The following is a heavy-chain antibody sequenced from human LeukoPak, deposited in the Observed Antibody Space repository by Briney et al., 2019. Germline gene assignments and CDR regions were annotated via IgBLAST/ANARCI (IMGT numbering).Heavy chain of an antibody. CDR2: INQDGTQK. CDR1: GFIFSRYC. D-gene: IGHD3-22*01. J-gene: IGHJ4*02. CDR3: ARDWDYYDNSGYYFEY. V-gene: IGHV3-7*05. Sequence: GGSPRLSCAASGFIFSRYCMSWVRQATGKGREGVANINQDGTQKYYVDSVKGRFTISRDNAKNSLSLQMNSLRAEDTAVYYCARDWDYYDNSGYYFEYWGQGTLVTVSS.